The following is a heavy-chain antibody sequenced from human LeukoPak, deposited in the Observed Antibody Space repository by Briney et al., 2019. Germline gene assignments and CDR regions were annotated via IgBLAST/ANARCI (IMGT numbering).Heavy chain of an antibody. J-gene: IGHJ4*02. V-gene: IGHV1-69*01. CDR3: AAPRTYYYNSSGYFDY. Sequence: SVKVSCKASGGTFSSYAISWVRQAPGQGLEWMGGIIPIFGTANYAQKFQGRVTITADESTSTAYMELSSLRSEDTAVYYCAAPRTYYYNSSGYFDYWGQGTLVTVSS. CDR2: IIPIFGTA. CDR1: GGTFSSYA. D-gene: IGHD3-22*01.